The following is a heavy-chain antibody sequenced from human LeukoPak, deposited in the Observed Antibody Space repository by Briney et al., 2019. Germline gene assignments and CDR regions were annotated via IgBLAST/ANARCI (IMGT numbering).Heavy chain of an antibody. Sequence: SETLSLTCTVSGGSISSSSYYWGWIRQPPGKGLEWIGNIYYSGSTNYNPSLKSRVTISVDTSKNQFSLKLSSVTAADTAVYYCASNSGSYYPYYYYYYMDVWGKGTTVTVSS. CDR2: IYYSGST. CDR1: GGSISSSSYY. V-gene: IGHV4-61*05. D-gene: IGHD1-26*01. CDR3: ASNSGSYYPYYYYYYMDV. J-gene: IGHJ6*03.